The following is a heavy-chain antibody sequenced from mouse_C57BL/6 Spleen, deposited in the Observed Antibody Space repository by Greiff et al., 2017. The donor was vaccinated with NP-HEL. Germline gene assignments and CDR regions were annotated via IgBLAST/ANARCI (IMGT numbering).Heavy chain of an antibody. CDR2: INPNNGGT. J-gene: IGHJ1*03. CDR1: GYTFTDYN. D-gene: IGHD1-1*01. Sequence: EVQLQESGPELVKPGASVKIPCKASGYTFTDYNMDWVKQSHGKSLEWIGDINPNNGGTIYNQKFKGKATLTVDKSSSTAYMELRSLTSEDTAVYYCARWYYYGSSYLNWYFDVWGTGTTVTVSS. CDR3: ARWYYYGSSYLNWYFDV. V-gene: IGHV1-18*01.